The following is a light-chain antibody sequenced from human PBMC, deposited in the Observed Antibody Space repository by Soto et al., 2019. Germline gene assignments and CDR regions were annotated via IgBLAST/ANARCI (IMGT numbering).Light chain of an antibody. CDR1: QSVSSSY. V-gene: IGKV3D-15*01. CDR2: GAS. CDR3: QQYNNWPIT. J-gene: IGKJ5*01. Sequence: EIVLTQSPGTLSLSPGERATLSCRASQSVSSSYLAWYQQKPGQAPRLLIYGASTRATGIPARFSGIGSGTEFTLTISSLQSEDFAVYYCQQYNNWPITFGQGTRLEI.